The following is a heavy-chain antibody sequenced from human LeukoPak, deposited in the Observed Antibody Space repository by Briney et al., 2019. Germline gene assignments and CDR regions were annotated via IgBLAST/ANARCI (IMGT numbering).Heavy chain of an antibody. D-gene: IGHD2-21*01. V-gene: IGHV1-69*13. Sequence: SVKVSCKASGGTFSSYAISWVRQAPGQGLEWMGGIIPIFGTANYAQKFQGRVTITADESTSTAYMELSSLRSEDTAVYYCARDNIVVVPSSGWFDPWGQGTLVTVSS. CDR1: GGTFSSYA. CDR2: IIPIFGTA. CDR3: ARDNIVVVPSSGWFDP. J-gene: IGHJ5*02.